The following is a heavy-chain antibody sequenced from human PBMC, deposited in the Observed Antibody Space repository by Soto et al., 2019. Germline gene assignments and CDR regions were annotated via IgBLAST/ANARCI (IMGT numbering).Heavy chain of an antibody. Sequence: QITLKESGPTLVKPTQTLTLTCTFSGFSLSADGVGVGWIRQPPGKALEWLALIYWDDDQRYSPSLKTRLTITKDTSKTQVVLTITNMDPVDTATCYCAHAYGGTSWPNDAFDVWGQGTVVTVSS. CDR3: AHAYGGTSWPNDAFDV. CDR2: IYWDDDQ. V-gene: IGHV2-5*02. CDR1: GFSLSADGVG. D-gene: IGHD2-2*01. J-gene: IGHJ3*01.